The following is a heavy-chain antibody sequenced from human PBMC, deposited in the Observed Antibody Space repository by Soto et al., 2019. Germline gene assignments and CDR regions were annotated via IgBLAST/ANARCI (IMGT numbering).Heavy chain of an antibody. Sequence: SETLSLTCTVSGGSIRSGDYYWSWIRQPPGKGLEWIGYIYYSGSTYYNPSLKSRVTISVDTSKNQFSLKLSSVTAADTAVYYCARGYPRGYGGNFFDYWGQGALVTVSS. CDR3: ARGYPRGYGGNFFDY. CDR2: IYYSGST. D-gene: IGHD4-17*01. J-gene: IGHJ4*02. CDR1: GGSIRSGDYY. V-gene: IGHV4-30-4*01.